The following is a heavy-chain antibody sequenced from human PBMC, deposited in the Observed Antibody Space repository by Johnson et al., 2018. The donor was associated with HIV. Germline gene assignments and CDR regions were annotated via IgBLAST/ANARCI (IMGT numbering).Heavy chain of an antibody. V-gene: IGHV3-20*04. CDR2: ISWNGGST. J-gene: IGHJ3*02. Sequence: VQLVESGGGVVRPGGSLRLSCAASGFTFDDYGMSWVRQAPGKGLEWVSGISWNGGSTGYADSVKGRCTITRDNAKNSLYLQMNSLRAEDTAVYYCARPSQASAWAFDIWGQGTMVTVSS. CDR1: GFTFDDYG. CDR3: ARPSQASAWAFDI.